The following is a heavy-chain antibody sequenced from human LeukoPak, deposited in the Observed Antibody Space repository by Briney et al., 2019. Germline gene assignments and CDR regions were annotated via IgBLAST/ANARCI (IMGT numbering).Heavy chain of an antibody. Sequence: GGSLRLSCAASGVTVSTIYMGWVRQAPGKGLDWVSVIYPDGKAYYAESVKGRFTISRDSSEDTLFLQMNSLRAQDTAVYYCATLKGWYGEGCFDYWGQGTLVTVSS. CDR1: GVTVSTIY. CDR2: IYPDGKA. V-gene: IGHV3-53*01. CDR3: ATLKGWYGEGCFDY. D-gene: IGHD3-10*01. J-gene: IGHJ4*02.